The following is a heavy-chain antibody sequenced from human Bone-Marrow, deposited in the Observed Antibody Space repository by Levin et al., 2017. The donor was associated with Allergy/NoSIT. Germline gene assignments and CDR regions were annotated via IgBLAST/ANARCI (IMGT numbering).Heavy chain of an antibody. J-gene: IGHJ6*02. D-gene: IGHD6-19*01. CDR2: IPYDGSSE. CDR3: ARDRRGWYDEYNGMDV. V-gene: IGHV3-30*03. Sequence: PGGSLRLSCAASGFTFSDYAMHWARQVPGKGLEWVAVIPYDGSSEYYIESVRGRFTISRDNSKNTLYLEMNSLRPEDTAVYYCARDRRGWYDEYNGMDVWGQGTTVTVSS. CDR1: GFTFSDYA.